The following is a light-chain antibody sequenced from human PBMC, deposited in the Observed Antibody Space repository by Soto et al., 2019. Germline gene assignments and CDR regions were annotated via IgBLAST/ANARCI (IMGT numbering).Light chain of an antibody. CDR1: SSDIGSNP. V-gene: IGLV1-44*01. CDR3: SAWDDNIYGPV. CDR2: RDN. Sequence: QSVLTHPPSASGTPVQRVAISCSGGSSDIGSNPVNWYLHLPGAAPKLLIYRDNQRPSGVPDRFSGSKSGTSASLTISGLQSEGEADYFCSAWDDNIYGPVFGGGTKLTVL. J-gene: IGLJ2*01.